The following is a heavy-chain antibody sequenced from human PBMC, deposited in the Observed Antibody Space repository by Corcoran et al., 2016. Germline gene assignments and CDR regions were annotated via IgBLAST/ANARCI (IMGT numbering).Heavy chain of an antibody. V-gene: IGHV1-69*01. CDR1: GGTFSSYA. D-gene: IGHD2-15*01. CDR3: ARDRAGSGGSCYYYYGMDV. CDR2: IIPIFGTA. J-gene: IGHJ6*02. Sequence: QVQLVQSGAEVKKPGASVKVSCKASGGTFSSYAISWVRQAPGQGLEWMGGIIPIFGTANYAQKFQGRVTITADESTSTAYMELSSLRSEDTAVYYCARDRAGSGGSCYYYYGMDVWGQGTTVTVSS.